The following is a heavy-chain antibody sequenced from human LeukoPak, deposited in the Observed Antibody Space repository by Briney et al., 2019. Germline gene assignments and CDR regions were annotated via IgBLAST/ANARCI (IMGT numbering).Heavy chain of an antibody. CDR1: GFTFGDYA. V-gene: IGHV3-49*04. Sequence: PGRSPRLSCTASGFTFGDYAMSWVRQAPGEGLEWVGFIRSKAYGGTTEHAASVKGRFTISRDDSKNIAYLQMNSLKTEDTAVYYCTRVMIVVVAADYWGQGTLVTVSS. CDR3: TRVMIVVVAADY. D-gene: IGHD3-22*01. J-gene: IGHJ4*02. CDR2: IRSKAYGGTT.